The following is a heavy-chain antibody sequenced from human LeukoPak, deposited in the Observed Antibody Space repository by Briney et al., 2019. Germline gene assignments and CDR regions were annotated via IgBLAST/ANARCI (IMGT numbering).Heavy chain of an antibody. D-gene: IGHD3-16*01. Sequence: SETLSLTCTVSGGPISSSRYFWGWIRQPPGKGLEWIGSINYSGSTYYNPSLKSRVTISVDTSKNQFSLKLSSVTAADTAVYYCARDRTGDARGFDPWGQETLVTVSS. CDR3: ARDRTGDARGFDP. CDR2: INYSGST. CDR1: GGPISSSRYF. J-gene: IGHJ5*02. V-gene: IGHV4-39*07.